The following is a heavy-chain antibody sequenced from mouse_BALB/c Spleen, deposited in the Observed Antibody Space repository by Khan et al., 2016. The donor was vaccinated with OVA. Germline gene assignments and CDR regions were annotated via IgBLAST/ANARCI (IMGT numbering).Heavy chain of an antibody. V-gene: IGHV2-6-7*01. CDR2: IWGDGST. J-gene: IGHJ4*01. Sequence: QVQLKESGPGLVAPSQSLSITCTVSGFSLTGYGVNWVRQPPGKGLEWLGMIWGDGSTDYNSALKSRLSISKDNSKSQVFLKMNSLQTDDTAMYYSASAYYGNCSEAMDYWGQGTSVTVSS. CDR1: GFSLTGYG. CDR3: ASAYYGNCSEAMDY. D-gene: IGHD2-10*01.